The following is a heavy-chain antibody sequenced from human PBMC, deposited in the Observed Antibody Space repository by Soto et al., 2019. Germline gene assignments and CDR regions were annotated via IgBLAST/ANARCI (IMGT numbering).Heavy chain of an antibody. V-gene: IGHV4-4*02. CDR3: ARDYMVRGVMRWFDP. J-gene: IGHJ5*02. Sequence: SDTLSLTCAVSGLSIHSTNWWSPVRQPPGKGLEWIGEIYHSGSTNYNPSLKSRVTISVDKSKNQFSLKLSSVTAADTAVYYCARDYMVRGVMRWFDPWGQGTLVTVS. CDR1: GLSIHSTNW. D-gene: IGHD3-10*01. CDR2: IYHSGST.